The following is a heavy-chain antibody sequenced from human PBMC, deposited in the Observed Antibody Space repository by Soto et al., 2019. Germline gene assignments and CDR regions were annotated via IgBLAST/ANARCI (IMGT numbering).Heavy chain of an antibody. CDR2: IYLDDDK. V-gene: IGHV2-5*02. CDR1: GFSLSTSGVG. CDR3: AHRRRTGTSYYFDY. Sequence: SGPTLVNPTQTLTLPCTFSGFSLSTSGVGVGWIRQPPGKALEWLALIYLDDDKRYSPSLKSRLTITKDTSKNQVVLTMTNMDPVDTATYYYAHRRRTGTSYYFDYWGQGTLVTVSS. J-gene: IGHJ4*02. D-gene: IGHD1-1*01.